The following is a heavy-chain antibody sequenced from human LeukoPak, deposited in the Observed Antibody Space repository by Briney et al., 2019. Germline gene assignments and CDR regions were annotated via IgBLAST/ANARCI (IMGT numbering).Heavy chain of an antibody. CDR3: ARGSGYSLVGGLVDY. CDR1: GGFVSSGGFY. D-gene: IGHD5-18*01. CDR2: IYYSGST. Sequence: SGTPFLTCNVFGGFVSSGGFYWSWIRQPPGKGLEWIGYIYYSGSTNYSPSLKSRVTISVDTSKNQFSLKLSSVTAADTAVYYCARGSGYSLVGGLVDYWGQGTLVTVSS. V-gene: IGHV4-61*08. J-gene: IGHJ4*02.